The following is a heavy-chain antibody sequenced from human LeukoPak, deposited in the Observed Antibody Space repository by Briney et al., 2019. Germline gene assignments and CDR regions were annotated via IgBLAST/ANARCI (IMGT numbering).Heavy chain of an antibody. Sequence: SETLSLTCTVSGGSISSYYWSWVRQPPGKGLEWIGYIYYSGSTNYNPSLKSRVTISVDTSKNQFSLKLSSVTAADTAVYYCAVTTRAFDIWGQGQWSPSLQ. CDR3: AVTTRAFDI. D-gene: IGHD4-11*01. CDR2: IYYSGST. V-gene: IGHV4-59*08. J-gene: IGHJ3*02. CDR1: GGSISSYY.